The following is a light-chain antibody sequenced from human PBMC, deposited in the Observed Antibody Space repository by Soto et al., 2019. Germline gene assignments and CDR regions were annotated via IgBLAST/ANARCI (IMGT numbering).Light chain of an antibody. Sequence: IGVTHSPATLSVSPGEIATLSFRASQSVSSDLAWYQQKPGQAPRLLIYGASTRATGIPARFSGSGSGTDFSLTISRLQPEDFAVYYCQQYGSSPITFGQGTRLEIK. V-gene: IGKV3D-15*02. J-gene: IGKJ5*01. CDR1: QSVSSD. CDR2: GAS. CDR3: QQYGSSPIT.